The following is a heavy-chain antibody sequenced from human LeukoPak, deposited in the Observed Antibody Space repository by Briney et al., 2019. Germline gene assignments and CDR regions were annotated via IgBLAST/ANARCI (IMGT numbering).Heavy chain of an antibody. CDR2: IYYSGST. V-gene: IGHV4-59*12. Sequence: SETLSLTCTVSGGSISSYYWSWIRQPPGKGREWMGYIYYSGSTNYNPSLKSRVTISVDTSKNQFSLNLSSVTAADTAVYYCARDRKSGYYYGSGHSDWFDPWGQGTLVTVSS. CDR1: GGSISSYY. D-gene: IGHD3-10*01. CDR3: ARDRKSGYYYGSGHSDWFDP. J-gene: IGHJ5*02.